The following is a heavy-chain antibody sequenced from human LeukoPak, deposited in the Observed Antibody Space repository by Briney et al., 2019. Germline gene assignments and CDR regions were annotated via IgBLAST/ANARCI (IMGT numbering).Heavy chain of an antibody. D-gene: IGHD2-2*01. Sequence: SQTLSLTRTVSGGSISSGDYYWSWIRQPPGKGLEWIGYIYYSGSTYYNPSLKSRVTISVDTSKNQFSLKLSSVTAADTAVYYCARDTLVVVPAAMVLDYWGQGTLVTVSS. V-gene: IGHV4-30-4*08. CDR2: IYYSGST. CDR3: ARDTLVVVPAAMVLDY. CDR1: GGSISSGDYY. J-gene: IGHJ4*02.